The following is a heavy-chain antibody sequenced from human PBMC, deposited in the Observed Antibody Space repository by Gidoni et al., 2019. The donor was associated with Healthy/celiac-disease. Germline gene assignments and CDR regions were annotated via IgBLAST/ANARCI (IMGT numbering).Heavy chain of an antibody. CDR1: GFTFSRYA. J-gene: IGHJ4*02. D-gene: IGHD6-19*01. V-gene: IGHV3-23*01. Sequence: EVQLLESGGGLVQPGGSLRLSCAASGFTFSRYAMSWVRQAPGKGLECVSAIIGSGGSTYYADSVKGRFTISRDNSKNPLYLQMNSLRAEDTAVYYCAKDRRGYSSGWFSIFDYWGQGTLVTVSS. CDR3: AKDRRGYSSGWFSIFDY. CDR2: IIGSGGST.